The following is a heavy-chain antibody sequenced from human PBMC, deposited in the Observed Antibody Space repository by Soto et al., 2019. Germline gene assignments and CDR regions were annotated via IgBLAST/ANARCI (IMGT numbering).Heavy chain of an antibody. CDR1: GFTFSSYA. V-gene: IGHV3-23*01. Sequence: GGSLRLSCAASGFTFSSYAMSWVRQAPGKGLEWVSAISGSGGSTYYADSVKGRFTISRDNSKNTLYLQMNSLRAEDTAVYYCAARTYYYDSSGYPYGCWGQGTLVTVSS. CDR3: AARTYYYDSSGYPYGC. J-gene: IGHJ4*02. D-gene: IGHD3-22*01. CDR2: ISGSGGST.